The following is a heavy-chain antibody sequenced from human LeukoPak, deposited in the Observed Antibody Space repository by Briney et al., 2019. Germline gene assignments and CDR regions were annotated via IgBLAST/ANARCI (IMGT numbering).Heavy chain of an antibody. CDR3: ARRGYYDSSGYSYDY. CDR1: GGSISNYY. Sequence: SETLSLTCTVSGGSISNYYWSWIRQPPGKGLEWIGYIHYSGSTNYNPSLKSRVIISVDTSKNQFSLKLSSVTAADTAVYYCARRGYYDSSGYSYDYWGQGTLVTVSS. D-gene: IGHD3-22*01. CDR2: IHYSGST. J-gene: IGHJ4*02. V-gene: IGHV4-59*08.